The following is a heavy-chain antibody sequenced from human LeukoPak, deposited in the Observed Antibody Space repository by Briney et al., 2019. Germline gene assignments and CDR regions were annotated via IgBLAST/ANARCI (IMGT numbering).Heavy chain of an antibody. J-gene: IGHJ6*03. V-gene: IGHV4-34*01. CDR3: ARGAGYVGYYMDV. D-gene: IGHD3-9*01. CDR1: GGSFSGYY. Sequence: SETLSLTCAVYGGSFSGYYWSWVRQPPGKGLEWIGEINHGGGTNYNPSLKSRVTISVDTSKNQFSLKLSSVTAADTAVYYCARGAGYVGYYMDVCGKGTTVTVSS. CDR2: INHGGGT.